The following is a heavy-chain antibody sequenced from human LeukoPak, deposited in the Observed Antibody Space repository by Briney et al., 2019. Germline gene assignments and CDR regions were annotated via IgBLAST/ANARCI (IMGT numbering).Heavy chain of an antibody. CDR2: ISGSGGST. Sequence: GGSLRLXCAASGFTFSNYAMNWVRQAPGKELEWVSAISGSGGSTYYADSVKGRFTISRDNSKNTLYLQMNSLRAEDTAVYYCARGLYSSSPWGQGILVTVSS. V-gene: IGHV3-23*01. D-gene: IGHD6-6*01. J-gene: IGHJ4*02. CDR1: GFTFSNYA. CDR3: ARGLYSSSP.